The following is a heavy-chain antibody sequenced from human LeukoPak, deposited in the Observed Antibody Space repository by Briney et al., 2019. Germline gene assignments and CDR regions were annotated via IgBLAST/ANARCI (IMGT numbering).Heavy chain of an antibody. D-gene: IGHD2-2*01. V-gene: IGHV3-23*01. CDR1: GFTFSSYA. Sequence: GGSLRLSCAASGFTFSSYAMSWVRQAPGKGLEWVSAISGSGGSTYYADSVKGRFTISRDNSRNTLYLQMNSLRAEDTAVYYCARVSTSSPWDYFDYWGQGTLVTVSS. CDR2: ISGSGGST. CDR3: ARVSTSSPWDYFDY. J-gene: IGHJ4*02.